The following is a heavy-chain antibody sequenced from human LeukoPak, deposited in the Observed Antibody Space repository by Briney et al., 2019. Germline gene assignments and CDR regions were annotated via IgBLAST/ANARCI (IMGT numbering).Heavy chain of an antibody. D-gene: IGHD5-12*01. Sequence: GGSLRLSCAASGFSFSTYAMNWVRQAPGKGLEWVSAISGRGGSTYYADSVKGRFTISRDNSKNTLYLQMNSLRAEDTAVYYCARGPSGYHNTGGQGTLVTVSS. CDR1: GFSFSTYA. CDR3: ARGPSGYHNT. J-gene: IGHJ4*02. CDR2: ISGRGGST. V-gene: IGHV3-23*01.